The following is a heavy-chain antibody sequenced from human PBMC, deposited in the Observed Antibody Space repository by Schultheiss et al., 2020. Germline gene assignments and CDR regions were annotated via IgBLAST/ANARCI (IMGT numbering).Heavy chain of an antibody. V-gene: IGHV3-74*01. CDR1: GFNFSRYG. D-gene: IGHD2-15*01. CDR3: ASGPNRRYCSGGMCYDVGDAFEI. CDR2: INTDGSSP. Sequence: GGSLRLSCAASGFNFSRYGMHWVRQAPGKGLVWVSRINTDGSSPAYADSVKGRFTISRDNAKNTLYLQMNSLRAEDTAVYYCASGPNRRYCSGGMCYDVGDAFEIWGQGTMVTVSS. J-gene: IGHJ3*02.